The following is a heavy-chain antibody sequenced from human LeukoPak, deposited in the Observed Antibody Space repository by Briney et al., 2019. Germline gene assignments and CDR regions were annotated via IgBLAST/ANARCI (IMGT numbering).Heavy chain of an antibody. D-gene: IGHD5-12*01. Sequence: SETLSLTCIVSGDSISSGSYYWTWIRQPAGKGLEWIGRIYTSGSPNYNSSLKSRVTMSVDTSKNQFSLKLSSVTAADTAVYYCARDLSGYDQGYYYMDVWGKGTTVTISS. CDR1: GDSISSGSYY. V-gene: IGHV4-61*02. CDR3: ARDLSGYDQGYYYMDV. CDR2: IYTSGSP. J-gene: IGHJ6*03.